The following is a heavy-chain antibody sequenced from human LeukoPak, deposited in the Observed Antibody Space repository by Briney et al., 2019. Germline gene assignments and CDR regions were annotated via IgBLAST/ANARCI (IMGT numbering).Heavy chain of an antibody. D-gene: IGHD5-18*01. CDR2: IYTSGST. Sequence: PSETLSLTCTVSGGSISSYYWSWIRQPAGKGLEWIGRIYTSGSTNYNPSLKSRVTMSVDTSKNQFSLKLSSVTAADTAVYYCARGGYSYGYDDYYYYYMDVWGKGTTVTVSS. J-gene: IGHJ6*03. V-gene: IGHV4-4*07. CDR3: ARGGYSYGYDDYYYYYMDV. CDR1: GGSISSYY.